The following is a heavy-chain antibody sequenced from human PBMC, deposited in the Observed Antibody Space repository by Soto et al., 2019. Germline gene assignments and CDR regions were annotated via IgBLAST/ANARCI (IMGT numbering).Heavy chain of an antibody. CDR2: ISSSSSYT. V-gene: IGHV3-11*06. CDR1: GVTFSDYY. CDR3: AKHNWSEYYFDY. D-gene: IGHD1-20*01. J-gene: IGHJ4*02. Sequence: GGALRLSCSASGVTFSDYYMSWIRQAPGKGLEWVSYISSSSSYTNYADSVKGRFTISRDNAKNSLYLQMNSLRAEDTAVYYCAKHNWSEYYFDYWGQGTLVTVSS.